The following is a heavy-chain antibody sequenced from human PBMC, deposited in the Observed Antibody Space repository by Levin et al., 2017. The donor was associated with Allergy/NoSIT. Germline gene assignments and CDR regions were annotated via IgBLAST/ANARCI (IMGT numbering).Heavy chain of an antibody. CDR3: ARGDSGSYHTFDY. V-gene: IGHV4-34*01. Sequence: SETLSLTCAVYGGSFSGYYWSWIRQPPGKGLEWIGEINHSGSTNYNPSLKSRVTISVDTSKNQFSLKLSSVTAADTAVYYCARGDSGSYHTFDYWGQGTLVTVSS. J-gene: IGHJ4*02. D-gene: IGHD1-26*01. CDR2: INHSGST. CDR1: GGSFSGYY.